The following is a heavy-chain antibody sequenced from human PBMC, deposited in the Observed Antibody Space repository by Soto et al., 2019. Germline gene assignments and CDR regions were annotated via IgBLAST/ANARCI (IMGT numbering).Heavy chain of an antibody. CDR3: ASIYDSNCYYDGNNWFDP. CDR2: IYDSGST. D-gene: IGHD3-22*01. CDR1: GASISSGDYY. J-gene: IGHJ5*02. V-gene: IGHV4-31*03. Sequence: QVQLQESGPGLVKPSQTLSLTCSVSGASISSGDYYWSWIRQHPGKGREWIGYIYDSGSTYYNPSLKSRVTISVDTSKNQFSRKLSSVTAADTAVYYCASIYDSNCYYDGNNWFDPWGQGTLVTVSS.